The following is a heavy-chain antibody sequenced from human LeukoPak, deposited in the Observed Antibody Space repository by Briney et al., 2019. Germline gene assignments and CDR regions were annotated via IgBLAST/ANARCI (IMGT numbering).Heavy chain of an antibody. CDR2: IYSNTSA. V-gene: IGHV3-53*04. CDR1: GFTFDDYA. D-gene: IGHD6-6*01. Sequence: GGSLRLSCAASGFTFDDYAMHWVRQAPGKGLQWVSVIYSNTSAYYADSVKGRFTISRHNSKNTLYLQMTSLRAEDTAVYYCARDIPVDSRSSVPKPVRDSWGQGTLVTVSS. J-gene: IGHJ5*02. CDR3: ARDIPVDSRSSVPKPVRDS.